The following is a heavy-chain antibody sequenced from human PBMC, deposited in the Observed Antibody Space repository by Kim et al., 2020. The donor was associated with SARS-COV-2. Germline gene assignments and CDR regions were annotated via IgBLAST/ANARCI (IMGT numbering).Heavy chain of an antibody. CDR2: INRDGSVT. Sequence: GGSLRLSCVASGFTFSDYWMHWVRQVPGKGLVWVSRINRDGSVTSYADSVKGRFTISRDNAKNTLYLQLNSLRADDTAIYYCARGPHCSSTSCYVYLCYPRAVWGEASTVSVSA. J-gene: IGHJ6*01. V-gene: IGHV3-74*01. CDR1: GFTFSDYW. D-gene: IGHD2-2*01. CDR3: ARGPHCSSTSCYVYLCYPRAV.